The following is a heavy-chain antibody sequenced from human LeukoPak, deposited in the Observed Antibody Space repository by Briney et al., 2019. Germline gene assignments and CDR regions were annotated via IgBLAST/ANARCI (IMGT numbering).Heavy chain of an antibody. V-gene: IGHV3-48*03. CDR2: ISSSGSTI. J-gene: IGHJ3*02. CDR1: GFTFSSYE. Sequence: PGGSLRLSCAASGFTFSSYEMNWVRQAPGKGLEWVSYISSSGSTIYYADSVKGRFTISRDNAKNSLYLQVNSLRAEDTALYYCAKDMTSLVVLTDLKAFDIWGQGTTVTVSS. CDR3: AKDMTSLVVLTDLKAFDI. D-gene: IGHD2-8*02.